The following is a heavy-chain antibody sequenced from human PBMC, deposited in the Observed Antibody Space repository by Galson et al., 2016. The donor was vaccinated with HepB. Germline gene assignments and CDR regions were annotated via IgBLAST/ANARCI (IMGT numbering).Heavy chain of an antibody. CDR1: GYTFGSYG. J-gene: IGHJ5*02. CDR3: ARDTSGWYTFSNNWFDP. V-gene: IGHV1-18*01. D-gene: IGHD6-19*01. Sequence: SVKVSCKASGYTFGSYGVSWVRQAPGQGLEWMGWISGYNGNTKYAQKVQGRVTMTTDTSTSNAYMELRSLSSDDTSAYYCARDTSGWYTFSNNWFDPWGQGTLVTVSS. CDR2: ISGYNGNT.